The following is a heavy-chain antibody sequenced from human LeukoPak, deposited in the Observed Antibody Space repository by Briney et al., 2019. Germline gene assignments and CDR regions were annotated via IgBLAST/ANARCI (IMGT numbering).Heavy chain of an antibody. V-gene: IGHV3-30*18. J-gene: IGHJ4*02. D-gene: IGHD4-23*01. CDR1: GFTFSSYG. CDR3: AKDITRYGGNAVDY. Sequence: GSLRLSCAASGFTFSSYGIHWVRQAPGKGLEWVAVISYDGSNKYYADSVKGRFTISRDNSKNTLYLQMNSLRAEDTAVYYCAKDITRYGGNAVDYWGQGTLVTVSS. CDR2: ISYDGSNK.